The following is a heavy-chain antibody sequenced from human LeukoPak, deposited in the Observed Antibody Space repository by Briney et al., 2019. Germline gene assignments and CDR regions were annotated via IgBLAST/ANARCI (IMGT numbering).Heavy chain of an antibody. V-gene: IGHV4-59*01. CDR3: ASNSGSRGY. CDR2: IYYSGST. D-gene: IGHD1-26*01. Sequence: SETLSLTCTVSGDSISAYYWSWVRQPPGKGLEWIGYIYYSGSTNYNPSLKSRVTISVDTSKNQFSLKLSSVTAADTAVYYCASNSGSRGYWGQGTLVTVSS. J-gene: IGHJ4*02. CDR1: GDSISAYY.